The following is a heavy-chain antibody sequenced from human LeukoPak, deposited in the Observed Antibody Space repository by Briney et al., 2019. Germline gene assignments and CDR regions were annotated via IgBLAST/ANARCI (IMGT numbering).Heavy chain of an antibody. J-gene: IGHJ6*02. CDR2: ISYDGSNK. CDR1: GFTFSSYA. CDR3: ARDRYDYGDYFYGMDV. V-gene: IGHV3-30-3*01. D-gene: IGHD4-17*01. Sequence: GSLRLSCAASGFTFSSYAMHWVRQAPGKGLEWVAVISYDGSNKYYADSVKGRFTISRDNSKNTLYLQMNSLRAEDTAVYYCARDRYDYGDYFYGMDVWGQGTTVTVSS.